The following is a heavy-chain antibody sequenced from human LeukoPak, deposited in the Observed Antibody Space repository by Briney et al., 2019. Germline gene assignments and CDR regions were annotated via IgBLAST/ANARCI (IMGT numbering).Heavy chain of an antibody. Sequence: GGSPRLSCVASGLTFSNAWMGWVRQAPGKGLECVGRIKSKTEGGTTDYAAPVKGRFTISRDDSKNTLYLQMNSLKTEDTALYYCTKPFHGDSSFDHWGQGTLVTVSS. CDR1: GLTFSNAW. J-gene: IGHJ5*02. V-gene: IGHV3-15*01. CDR2: IKSKTEGGTT. CDR3: TKPFHGDSSFDH. D-gene: IGHD3-22*01.